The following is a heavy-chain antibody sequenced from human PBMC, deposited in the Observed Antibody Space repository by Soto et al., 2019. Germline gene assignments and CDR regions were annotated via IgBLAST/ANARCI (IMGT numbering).Heavy chain of an antibody. V-gene: IGHV1-46*01. CDR3: ARAGYCSGGSCSPPGPTQFDY. Sequence: GAPVEVSCKASGYTLTTHYMHWVRQAPGQGLEWMGIINPSGGSTSYRQKFQGRVTMTRDTSTSTVYMELSSLTSEDTAVYYCARAGYCSGGSCSPPGPTQFDYWGQGTLVTVSS. CDR1: GYTLTTHY. CDR2: INPSGGST. D-gene: IGHD2-15*01. J-gene: IGHJ4*02.